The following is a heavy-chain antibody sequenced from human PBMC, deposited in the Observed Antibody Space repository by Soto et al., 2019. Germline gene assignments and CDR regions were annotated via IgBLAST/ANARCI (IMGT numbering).Heavy chain of an antibody. J-gene: IGHJ6*04. D-gene: IGHD3-10*01. Sequence: RTSPGKGLEWIGSVYSGGNTLYNPSLMRRLSMSVDTSRNQFSLKLSSVTAADTAVYYCGRLRRALRGVFFYGMDLWGKGTTVS. CDR3: GRLRRALRGVFFYGMDL. CDR2: VYSGGNT. V-gene: IGHV4-39*01.